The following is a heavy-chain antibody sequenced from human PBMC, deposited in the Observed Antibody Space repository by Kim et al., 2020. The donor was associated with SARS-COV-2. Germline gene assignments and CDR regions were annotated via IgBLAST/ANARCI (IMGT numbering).Heavy chain of an antibody. Sequence: LKSRVTISVDTSKNQFSLKLSSVTAADTAVYYCARLDGDYSTLGANWFDPWGQGTLVTVSS. CDR3: ARLDGDYSTLGANWFDP. J-gene: IGHJ5*02. V-gene: IGHV4-59*08. D-gene: IGHD4-17*01.